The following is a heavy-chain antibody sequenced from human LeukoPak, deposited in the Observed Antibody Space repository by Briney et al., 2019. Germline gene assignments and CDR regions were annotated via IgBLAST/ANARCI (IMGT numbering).Heavy chain of an antibody. V-gene: IGHV3-30*02. CDR2: IRDDGSNK. J-gene: IGHJ4*02. D-gene: IGHD2/OR15-2a*01. CDR1: GFTFSSYG. CDR3: ARSGLSRFGF. Sequence: GGSLRLSCAASGFTFSSYGMHWVRQAPGKGLEWVAFIRDDGSNKHYADSVKGRFTISRDNSKNTLYLQMNSLRAEDTAVYYCARSGLSRFGFWGQGTLVTVSS.